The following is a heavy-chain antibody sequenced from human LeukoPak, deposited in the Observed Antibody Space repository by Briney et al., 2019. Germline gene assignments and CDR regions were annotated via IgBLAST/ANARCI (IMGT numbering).Heavy chain of an antibody. Sequence: GGSLRLSCAASGFTFSSYAVGWVRQTPGKGLEWVSGVSANGASASYADSVKGRFTVSRDNSRNTLYLQMNSLRAEDTAVYYCAKLPYSSGVYYFDYWGQGTLVTVSS. J-gene: IGHJ4*02. CDR3: AKLPYSSGVYYFDY. CDR1: GFTFSSYA. V-gene: IGHV3-23*01. CDR2: VSANGASA. D-gene: IGHD6-19*01.